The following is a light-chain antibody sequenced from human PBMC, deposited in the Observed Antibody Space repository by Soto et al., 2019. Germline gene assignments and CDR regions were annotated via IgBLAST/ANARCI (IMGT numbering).Light chain of an antibody. CDR3: QKYNSGAWT. CDR2: AAF. CDR1: QGINNY. J-gene: IGKJ1*01. Sequence: DIQMTQSPSSLSASVGDRVTITCRASQGINNYLAWYQQKPGKVPKLLIFAAFTLQSGVPSRFSGSGSGTDFTLTISSLQPEDVATYSCQKYNSGAWTFGQGTKVEIK. V-gene: IGKV1-27*01.